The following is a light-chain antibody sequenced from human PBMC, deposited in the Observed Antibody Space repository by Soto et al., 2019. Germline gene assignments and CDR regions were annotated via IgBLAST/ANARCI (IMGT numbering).Light chain of an antibody. Sequence: EILLAQSPGTLSLSPGERATLSCRASQSVTNSFLAWYQQKPGQAPRILIYGASRRDTGIPDRFTGSGSGTDFTLTISRLEPEDFEVYYCQQYVSSPWAFGQGTKVDIK. J-gene: IGKJ1*01. CDR1: QSVTNSF. V-gene: IGKV3-20*01. CDR3: QQYVSSPWA. CDR2: GAS.